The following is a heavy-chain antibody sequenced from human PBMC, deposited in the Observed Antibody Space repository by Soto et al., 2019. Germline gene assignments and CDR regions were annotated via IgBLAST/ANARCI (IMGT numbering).Heavy chain of an antibody. J-gene: IGHJ4*02. D-gene: IGHD6-6*01. CDR2: ISSSGSTI. Sequence: EVQLVESGGGLVQPGGSLRLSCAASGFTFSSYEMNWVRQAPGKGLEWVSYISSSGSTIYYADSVKGRFTISRDNAKNSLYLQMNRLRAEDTAVYYCARDRRATYSSSYYFDYWGQGTLVTVSS. CDR3: ARDRRATYSSSYYFDY. V-gene: IGHV3-48*03. CDR1: GFTFSSYE.